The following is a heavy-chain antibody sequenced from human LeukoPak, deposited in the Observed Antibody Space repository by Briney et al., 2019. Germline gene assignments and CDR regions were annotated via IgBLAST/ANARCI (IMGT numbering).Heavy chain of an antibody. V-gene: IGHV3-11*04. CDR2: ISSSGSTI. CDR3: ARVQAAGDAYYYYGMDV. CDR1: GFTFSDYY. D-gene: IGHD6-13*01. J-gene: IGHJ6*02. Sequence: GGSLRLSCAASGFTFSDYYMSWIRQAPGKGLEWVSYISSSGSTIYYADSVKGRFTISRDNAKNSLYLQMNSLRAEDTAVYYCARVQAAGDAYYYYGMDVWGQGTTVTVSS.